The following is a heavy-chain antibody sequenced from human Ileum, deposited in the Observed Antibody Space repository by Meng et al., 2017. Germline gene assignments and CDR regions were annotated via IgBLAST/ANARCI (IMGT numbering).Heavy chain of an antibody. CDR2: VNHDGGT. V-gene: IGHV4-34*02. J-gene: IGHJ4*02. Sequence: QVQRQQGGAGLLKPSETLSLTRTVYGASFTGYSWTWIRQSPGKGLEWIGEVNHDGGTNYSPSLKSRVIISIDTSKNQFSLKLTAVTATDAVVYHCAREGSWFGADYWGQGTLVTVSS. D-gene: IGHD3-10*01. CDR1: GASFTGYS. CDR3: AREGSWFGADY.